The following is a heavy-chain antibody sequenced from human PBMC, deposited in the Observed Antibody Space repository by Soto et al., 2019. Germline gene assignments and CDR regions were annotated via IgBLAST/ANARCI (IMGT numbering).Heavy chain of an antibody. V-gene: IGHV1-8*02. J-gene: IGHJ4*02. CDR3: ARILYGENVDY. Sequence: DLLTVSCMPTGYTFTSYDINWMRPATGQGLEWIGWMNPNSGNTGDARKFQGRVTMTRNISISTSYMELSSLRSEYTAVYYCARILYGENVDYGGQGTVVTVSA. CDR1: GYTFTSYD. D-gene: IGHD4-17*01. CDR2: MNPNSGNT.